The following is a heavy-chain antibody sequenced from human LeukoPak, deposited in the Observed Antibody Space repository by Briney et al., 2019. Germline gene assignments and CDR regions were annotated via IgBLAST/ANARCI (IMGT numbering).Heavy chain of an antibody. D-gene: IGHD3-9*01. CDR3: VLTIFAGAVDH. V-gene: IGHV3-7*01. CDR1: GFNFSYYW. Sequence: GGSLRLSCAASGFNFSYYWMCWVRQAPGKGLEWLANIKQDGSVKYYVDSVKGRFTVSRDNAKNSLYLQMNSLRAEDTAVYYCVLTIFAGAVDHWGQGTMVTVSS. J-gene: IGHJ3*01. CDR2: IKQDGSVK.